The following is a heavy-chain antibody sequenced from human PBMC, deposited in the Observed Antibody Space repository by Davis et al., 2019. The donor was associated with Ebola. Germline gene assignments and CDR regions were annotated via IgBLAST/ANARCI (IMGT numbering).Heavy chain of an antibody. Sequence: GESLKISRAVSGFTLSNYPMNWVRQAPGKGLEWVSSISSSSTSIYYADSVKGRFTISRDNAKNSLYLQMNSLRAEDTAVYYCARNPGGANGMDVWGQGTTVTVSS. D-gene: IGHD1-26*01. V-gene: IGHV3-21*01. CDR3: ARNPGGANGMDV. CDR2: ISSSSTSI. CDR1: GFTLSNYP. J-gene: IGHJ6*02.